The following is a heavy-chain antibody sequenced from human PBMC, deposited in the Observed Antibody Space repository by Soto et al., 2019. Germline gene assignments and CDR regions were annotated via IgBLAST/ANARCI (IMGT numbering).Heavy chain of an antibody. CDR1: GFTFNSYA. CDR3: AKERYYDILTGPENDYYYYGMDV. V-gene: IGHV3-23*01. D-gene: IGHD3-9*01. Sequence: EVQLLESGGGLVQPGGSLRLSCAASGFTFNSYAMSWVRQAPGKGLEWVSDISGGGSRTYYADSVKGRFSISRDNSKNTLYLQMNSLRADDTAIYYCAKERYYDILTGPENDYYYYGMDVWGQGTTVTASS. J-gene: IGHJ6*02. CDR2: ISGGGSRT.